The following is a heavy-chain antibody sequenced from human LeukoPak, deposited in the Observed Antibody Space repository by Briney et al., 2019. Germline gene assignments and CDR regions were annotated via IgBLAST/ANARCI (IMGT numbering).Heavy chain of an antibody. D-gene: IGHD3-10*01. CDR3: ARDRPRYYGSGSYYG. Sequence: ASVKVSCKASGYTFTSYGISWVRQAPGQGLEWMGWISAYNGNTNYAQKLQGRVTMTTDTSTSTAYMELRRLRSDDTAVYYCARDRPRYYGSGSYYGWGQGTLVTVSS. J-gene: IGHJ4*02. CDR1: GYTFTSYG. CDR2: ISAYNGNT. V-gene: IGHV1-18*01.